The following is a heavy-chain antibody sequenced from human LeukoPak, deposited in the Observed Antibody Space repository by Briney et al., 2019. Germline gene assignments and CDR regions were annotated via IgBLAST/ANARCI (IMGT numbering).Heavy chain of an antibody. Sequence: SETLSLTCSVSGGSISSTPSYWGWIRQPPGKGLEWIGSVYYSGGTYYTSSLKSRVTISVDTSKNQFSLRLSSVTASGTAVYYCARLTPPQDYWGQGTLVTVSS. CDR2: VYYSGGT. V-gene: IGHV4-39*01. J-gene: IGHJ4*02. CDR3: ARLTPPQDY. CDR1: GGSISSTPSY.